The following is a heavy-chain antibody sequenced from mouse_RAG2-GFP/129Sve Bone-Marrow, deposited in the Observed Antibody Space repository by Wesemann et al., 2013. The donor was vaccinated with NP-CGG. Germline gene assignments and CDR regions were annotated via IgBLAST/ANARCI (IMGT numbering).Heavy chain of an antibody. Sequence: QVKEMVLEWVANINYDGSSTYYLDSLKSRFIISRDNAKNILYLQMSSLKSEDTATYYCAREYSRIYAMDYWGQGTSVTVSS. V-gene: IGHV5-16*01. D-gene: IGHD2-5*01. CDR2: INYDGSST. CDR3: AREYSRIYAMDY. J-gene: IGHJ4*01.